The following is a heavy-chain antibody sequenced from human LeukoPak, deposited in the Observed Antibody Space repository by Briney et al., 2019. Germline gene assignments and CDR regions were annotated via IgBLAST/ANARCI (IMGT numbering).Heavy chain of an antibody. D-gene: IGHD3-16*01. J-gene: IGHJ4*02. CDR2: ISGSGGST. Sequence: GGSLRLSCAASGFTFSSYEMNWVRQAPGKGLEWVSAISGSGGSTYYADSVKGRFTISRDNSKNTLYLQMNSLRAEDTAVYYCAKKTWGSYLGCEDYWGQGTLVTVSS. CDR1: GFTFSSYE. CDR3: AKKTWGSYLGCEDY. V-gene: IGHV3-23*01.